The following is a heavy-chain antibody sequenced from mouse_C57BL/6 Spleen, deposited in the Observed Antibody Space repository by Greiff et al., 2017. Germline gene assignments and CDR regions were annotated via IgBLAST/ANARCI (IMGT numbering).Heavy chain of an antibody. V-gene: IGHV10-3*01. Sequence: EVKLMESGGGLVQPKGSLKLSCAVSGFTFNTYAMHWVRQAPGKGLEWVARIRSKSSNYATYYADSVKDRFTISRDDSQSMLYLQMNKLKTEDTSMYYCVRENTTVVAPYALDYWGQGTSVTVSS. J-gene: IGHJ4*01. CDR3: VRENTTVVAPYALDY. D-gene: IGHD1-1*01. CDR1: GFTFNTYA. CDR2: IRSKSSNYAT.